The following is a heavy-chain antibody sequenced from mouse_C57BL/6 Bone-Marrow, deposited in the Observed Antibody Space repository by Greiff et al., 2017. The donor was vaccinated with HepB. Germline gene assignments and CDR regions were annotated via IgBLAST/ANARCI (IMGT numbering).Heavy chain of an antibody. J-gene: IGHJ2*01. V-gene: IGHV5-12*01. CDR1: GFTFSDYY. CDR2: ISNGGGST. D-gene: IGHD2-3*01. CDR3: ASGWSFDY. Sequence: EVMLVESGGGLVQPGGSLKLSCAASGFTFSDYYMYWVRQTPEKRLEWVAYISNGGGSTYYPDTVKGRFTISRDNAKNTLYLQMSRLKSEDTAMYYCASGWSFDYWGQGTTLTVSS.